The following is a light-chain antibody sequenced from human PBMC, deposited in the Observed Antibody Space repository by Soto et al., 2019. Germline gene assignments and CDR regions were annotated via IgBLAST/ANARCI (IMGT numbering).Light chain of an antibody. CDR3: QQYGSSGT. V-gene: IGKV3-20*01. CDR2: GAS. Sequence: EILLTQSPATLSLSPGERATLSCRASQSVSSYLAWYQPKPGKAPRLLIYGASNRATGIPDRFSGSGSGTDFTLTIRRLEPEDFAVYYCQQYGSSGTFGQGTKVDIK. CDR1: QSVSSY. J-gene: IGKJ1*01.